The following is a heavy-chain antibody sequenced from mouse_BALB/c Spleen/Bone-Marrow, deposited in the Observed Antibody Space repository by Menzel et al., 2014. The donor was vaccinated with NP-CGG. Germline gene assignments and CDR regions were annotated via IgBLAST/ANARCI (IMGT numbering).Heavy chain of an antibody. J-gene: IGHJ3*01. CDR3: ARPRFAY. CDR2: ITPSTGYI. V-gene: IGHV1-7*01. Sequence: QVQLKESGAELAKPGAPVKMSCKASGYTFTSYWMHWIKQRPGQGLEWIGYITPSTGYIEYNQKFKDKATLTADKSSSTAYMQLSSLTSEDSAVYYCARPRFAYWGQGTLVTVSA. CDR1: GYTFTSYW.